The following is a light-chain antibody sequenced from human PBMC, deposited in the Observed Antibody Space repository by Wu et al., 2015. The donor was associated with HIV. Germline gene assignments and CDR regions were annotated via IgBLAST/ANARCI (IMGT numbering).Light chain of an antibody. CDR1: QTISRK. CDR3: QQYNNWPLM. J-gene: IGKJ2*01. V-gene: IGKV3-15*01. CDR2: SAS. Sequence: IVLTQSPATLSVSPGERATLSCRASQTISRKLAWYQQRPGQAPRLVIHSASTRAAQIPARFSGSGSGTEFTLTISSLQSEDSAVYYCQQYNNWPLMFGQGTKLEIK.